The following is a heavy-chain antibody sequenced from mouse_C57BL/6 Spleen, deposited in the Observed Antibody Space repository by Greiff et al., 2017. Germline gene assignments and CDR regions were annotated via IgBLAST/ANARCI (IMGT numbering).Heavy chain of an antibody. CDR2: ISDGGSYT. Sequence: EVKLMESGGGLVKPGGSLKLSCAASGFTFSSYAMSWVRQTPETRLEWVATISDGGSYTYYPDNVKGRFTISRYNAKNNLYLQRSHLKSDDTAMYYCARRGIYGSTPLFDYWGQGTTLTVSS. J-gene: IGHJ2*01. CDR3: ARRGIYGSTPLFDY. D-gene: IGHD1-1*01. CDR1: GFTFSSYA. V-gene: IGHV5-4*03.